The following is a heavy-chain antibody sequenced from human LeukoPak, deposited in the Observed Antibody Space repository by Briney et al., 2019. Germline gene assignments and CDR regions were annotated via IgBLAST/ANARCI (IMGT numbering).Heavy chain of an antibody. CDR2: ISGRT. CDR3: AKRNYYDSSGYQYYFDY. Sequence: HPGGSLRLSCAASRFTFSDYTMNWVRQAPGKGLEWVSTISGRTYYADSVKGRFTISRDNSKNTLYLQMNSLRAEDTAVYYCAKRNYYDSSGYQYYFDYWGQGTLVTVSS. CDR1: RFTFSDYT. V-gene: IGHV3-23*01. J-gene: IGHJ4*02. D-gene: IGHD3-22*01.